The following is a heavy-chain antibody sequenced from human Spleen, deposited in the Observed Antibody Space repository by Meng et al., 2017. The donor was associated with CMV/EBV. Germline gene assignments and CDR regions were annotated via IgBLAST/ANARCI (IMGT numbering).Heavy chain of an antibody. CDR1: GFTLSSYW. CDR2: INSDGGRT. CDR3: AKDLLTATSRFDS. Sequence: GGSLRLSCAVSGFTLSSYWLHWVRQAPGKGLVWVSRINSDGGRTIYADSVRGRFTISIDNAKNTLYLQRNSLRAEDTAVYFCAKDLLTATSRFDSWGQGTLVTVSS. J-gene: IGHJ4*02. V-gene: IGHV3-74*01.